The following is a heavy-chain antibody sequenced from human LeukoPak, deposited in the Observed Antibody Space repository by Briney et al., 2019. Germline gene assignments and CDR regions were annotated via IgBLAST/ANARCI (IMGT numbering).Heavy chain of an antibody. V-gene: IGHV4-34*09. Sequence: SETLSLTCAVYGGSFSGHYWSWIRQPPGKGLEWIGEINHSGSTNYNPSLKSRVTISVDTSKNQFSLKLGSVTAADTALYYCASSEAPITPPPYGMGVWGQGTKVTVSS. J-gene: IGHJ6*02. CDR1: GGSFSGHY. D-gene: IGHD5-12*01. CDR3: ASSEAPITPPPYGMGV. CDR2: INHSGST.